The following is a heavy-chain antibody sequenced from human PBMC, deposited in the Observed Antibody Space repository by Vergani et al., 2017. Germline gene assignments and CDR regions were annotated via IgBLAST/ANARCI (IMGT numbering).Heavy chain of an antibody. CDR1: EFTFSTYS. V-gene: IGHV3-21*06. D-gene: IGHD6-25*01. CDR2: ISSGSTYT. CDR3: ARDGEKVGYRRHNYLVF. Sequence: EVQLVESGGGLVKTGGSLRLSCAASEFTFSTYSMNWVRQAPGKGLEWVSSISSGSTYTFYADSVKDRFTISRDNAKSTLYLHMSSLRAEDTAIYYCARDGEKVGYRRHNYLVFWGQGTLVTVSS. J-gene: IGHJ4*02.